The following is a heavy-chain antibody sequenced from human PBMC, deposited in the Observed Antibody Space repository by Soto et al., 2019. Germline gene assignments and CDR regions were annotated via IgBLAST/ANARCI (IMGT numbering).Heavy chain of an antibody. CDR1: GGSIRSGDYY. Sequence: SETLSLTCTVSGGSIRSGDYYWTWIRQPPGKGLEWIGYVYYTGSTNYNPSLKSRVTMSVDTSKNQFSLKLSSVTAADTAVYYCVGVDGYSYGYSFDYWGHGTLVTVS. V-gene: IGHV4-30-4*01. D-gene: IGHD5-18*01. CDR2: VYYTGST. CDR3: VGVDGYSYGYSFDY. J-gene: IGHJ4*01.